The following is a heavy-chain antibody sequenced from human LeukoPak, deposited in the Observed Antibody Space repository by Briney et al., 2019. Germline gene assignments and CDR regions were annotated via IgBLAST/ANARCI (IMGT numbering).Heavy chain of an antibody. CDR1: GGSISSSSYY. Sequence: PSETLSLTCTVYGGSISSSSYYWGWIRQPPGKGLEWIGSIYYSGSTYYNPSLKSRVTISVDTSKNQFSLQLNSVTAADTAVYYCARSLGSWFPFEYWGQGTLVTVSS. J-gene: IGHJ4*02. CDR2: IYYSGST. CDR3: ARSLGSWFPFEY. V-gene: IGHV4-39*01. D-gene: IGHD6-13*01.